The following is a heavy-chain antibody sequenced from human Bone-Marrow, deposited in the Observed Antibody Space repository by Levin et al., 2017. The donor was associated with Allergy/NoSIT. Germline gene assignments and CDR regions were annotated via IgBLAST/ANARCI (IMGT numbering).Heavy chain of an antibody. CDR2: ISYDGSNK. CDR1: GFTFSSYG. J-gene: IGHJ4*02. V-gene: IGHV3-30*18. D-gene: IGHD2-8*01. CDR3: AKGRLAYCTNGVCYENDY. Sequence: GGSLRLSCAASGFTFSSYGMHWVRQAPGKGLEWVAVISYDGSNKYYADSVKGRFTISRDNSKNTVYLQMNSPRVEDTAVYYCAKGRLAYCTNGVCYENDYWGQGTLVSVSS.